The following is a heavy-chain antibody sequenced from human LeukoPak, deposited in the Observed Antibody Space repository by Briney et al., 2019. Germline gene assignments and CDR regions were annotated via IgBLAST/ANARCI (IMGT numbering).Heavy chain of an antibody. Sequence: HPGRSLRLSCAASGFTFSSYWMSWVRQAPGKGLEWVANIKQDGSEKYYVDSVKGRFTISRDNAKNSLYLQMNSLRAEDTAVYYCARDSSSPYWYFNLWGRGTLVTVSS. J-gene: IGHJ2*01. CDR1: GFTFSSYW. CDR3: ARDSSSPYWYFNL. CDR2: IKQDGSEK. V-gene: IGHV3-7*01.